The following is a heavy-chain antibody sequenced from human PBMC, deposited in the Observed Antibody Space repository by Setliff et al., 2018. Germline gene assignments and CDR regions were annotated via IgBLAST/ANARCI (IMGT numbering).Heavy chain of an antibody. CDR2: IIPIFGTA. CDR1: GGTFSSYA. V-gene: IGHV1-69*01. D-gene: IGHD3-10*01. Sequence: VKVSCKASGGTFSSYAISWVRQAPGQGLEWMGGIIPIFGTANYAQKFQGRVTITADESTSTAYMELSSLRSEDTAVYYCARHEFVGGYYGSVTYRHFDYWGQGILVTVSS. J-gene: IGHJ4*02. CDR3: ARHEFVGGYYGSVTYRHFDY.